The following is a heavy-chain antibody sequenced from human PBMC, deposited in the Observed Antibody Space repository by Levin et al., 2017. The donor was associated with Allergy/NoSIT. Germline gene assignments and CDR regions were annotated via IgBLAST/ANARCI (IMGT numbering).Heavy chain of an antibody. J-gene: IGHJ6*02. CDR3: ARAEYYGSGSYYNPYSYYAMDV. D-gene: IGHD3-10*01. CDR1: GFTGSKYY. V-gene: IGHV3-53*01. Sequence: PGGSLRLSCAASGFTGSKYYMGWVRQAPGKGLEWISVIYSGGTTNYADSVKGRFTISRDNSMNTLYLQMNSLRAEDTAVYYCARAEYYGSGSYYNPYSYYAMDVWGQGTTVTVSS. CDR2: IYSGGTT.